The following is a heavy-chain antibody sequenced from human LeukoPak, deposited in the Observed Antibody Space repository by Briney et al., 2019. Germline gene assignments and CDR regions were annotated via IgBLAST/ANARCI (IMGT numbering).Heavy chain of an antibody. CDR1: GGTFSSYA. Sequence: SVKVSCKASGGTFSSYAISWVRQAPGQGLEWMGGIIPIFGTANYAQKFQGRVTITADESTSTAYMELSSLRSEDTAVYYCARDPRDIVVVPAAKNYYYYYGIDVWGQGTTVTVSS. V-gene: IGHV1-69*01. D-gene: IGHD2-2*01. CDR3: ARDPRDIVVVPAAKNYYYYYGIDV. CDR2: IIPIFGTA. J-gene: IGHJ6*02.